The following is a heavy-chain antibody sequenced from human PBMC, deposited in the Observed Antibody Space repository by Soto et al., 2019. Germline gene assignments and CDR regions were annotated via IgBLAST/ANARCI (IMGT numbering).Heavy chain of an antibody. D-gene: IGHD5-12*01. CDR3: AISAIVATIGEENWFAP. V-gene: IGHV1-69*01. CDR1: GGTFSSYA. Sequence: QVQLVQSGAEVKKPGSSVKVSCKASGGTFSSYAISWVRQAPGQGLEWMGGIIPIFGTANYAQKFQGRVTLTAEESTSTAYMELSSLRSEDTAVYYCAISAIVATIGEENWFAPWGQGTLVTVSS. J-gene: IGHJ5*02. CDR2: IIPIFGTA.